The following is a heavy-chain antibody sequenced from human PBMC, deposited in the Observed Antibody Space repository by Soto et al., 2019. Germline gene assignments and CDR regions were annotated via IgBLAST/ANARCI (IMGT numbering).Heavy chain of an antibody. CDR1: GYSFTSYW. D-gene: IGHD6-13*01. V-gene: IGHV5-51*01. CDR3: ARHSCCCCSLHSPDMDC. CDR2: IYPGDSDT. Sequence: GESLKISCKGSGYSFTSYWIGWVRQMPGKGLEWMGIIYPGDSDTRYSPSFQGQVTISADKSISTAYLQWSSLKASDTAMYYWARHSCCCCSLHSPDMDCWGKGTTDPVSS. J-gene: IGHJ6*03.